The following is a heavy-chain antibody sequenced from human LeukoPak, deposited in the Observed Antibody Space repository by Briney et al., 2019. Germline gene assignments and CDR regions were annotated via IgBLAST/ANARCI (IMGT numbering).Heavy chain of an antibody. J-gene: IGHJ4*02. D-gene: IGHD3-3*01. CDR1: GFTFSSYA. Sequence: GGSLRLSCAASGFTFSSYAMSWVRQAPGKGLEWVSAISGSGGSTYYADSVKGRFTISRDNSKNTLYLQMNSLRAEDTAVYYCAKANDFWSGYYLYYWGQGTLVTVSS. CDR2: ISGSGGST. V-gene: IGHV3-23*01. CDR3: AKANDFWSGYYLYY.